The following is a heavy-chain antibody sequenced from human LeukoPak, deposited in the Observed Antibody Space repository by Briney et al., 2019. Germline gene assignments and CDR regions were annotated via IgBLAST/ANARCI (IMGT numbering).Heavy chain of an antibody. CDR2: IRYDGSNK. V-gene: IGHV3-30*02. Sequence: PGGSLRLSCAASGFTFSSYGMHWVRQAPGKGLEWVAFIRYDGSNKYYADSVKGRFTISRDNSKNTLYLQMNSLRAEDTAVYYCAKDALGLYDSSGYPNPIDYWGQGTLVTVSS. CDR1: GFTFSSYG. CDR3: AKDALGLYDSSGYPNPIDY. J-gene: IGHJ4*02. D-gene: IGHD3-22*01.